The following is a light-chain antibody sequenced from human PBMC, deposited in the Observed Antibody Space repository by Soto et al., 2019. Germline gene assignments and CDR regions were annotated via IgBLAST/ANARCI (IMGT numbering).Light chain of an antibody. CDR3: TSYTSSTPFYV. Sequence: QSVLNQPASVSGSPGQSIAISCPGVRTDVDGYDYVSWYQQHPGQAPQLIIYDVYNWPSGVSHRFSGSKSGDTASLTISGLQAEDEADYYCTSYTSSTPFYVFGTGTKVTVL. J-gene: IGLJ1*01. V-gene: IGLV2-14*03. CDR2: DVY. CDR1: RTDVDGYDY.